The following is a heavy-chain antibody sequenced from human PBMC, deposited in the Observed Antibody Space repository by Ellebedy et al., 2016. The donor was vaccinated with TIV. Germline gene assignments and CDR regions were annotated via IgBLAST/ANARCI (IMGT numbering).Heavy chain of an antibody. D-gene: IGHD3-22*01. CDR1: GFTFSSYA. J-gene: IGHJ4*02. CDR3: ARDDGVGVVAL. CDR2: ISYDGSNK. Sequence: GESLKISCAASGFTFSSYAMHWVRQAPGKWLEWVAVISYDGSNKYYADSVKGRFTISRDNSKNTLYLQMNSLRAEDTAVYYCARDDGVGVVALWGQGTLVTVSS. V-gene: IGHV3-30-3*01.